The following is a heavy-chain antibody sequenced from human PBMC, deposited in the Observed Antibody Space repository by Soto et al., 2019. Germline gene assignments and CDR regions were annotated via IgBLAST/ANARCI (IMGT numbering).Heavy chain of an antibody. CDR1: GFTFSSYA. CDR2: ISGGTSST. Sequence: EVQLLESGGSLVQPGGSLRLSCAASGFTFSSYAMSWVRQAPGKGLEWVSAISGGTSSTYYADSVKGRFTISRDNSKNTLYLQMNSLRAEXTXXXXXXXXRWXAAGTPTLDYWGQGTLVTVSS. J-gene: IGHJ4*02. V-gene: IGHV3-23*01. CDR3: XXXRWXAAGTPTLDY. D-gene: IGHD6-13*01.